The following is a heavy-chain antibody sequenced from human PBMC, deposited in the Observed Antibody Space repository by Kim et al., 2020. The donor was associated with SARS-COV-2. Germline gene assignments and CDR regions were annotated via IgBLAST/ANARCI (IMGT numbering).Heavy chain of an antibody. CDR1: GGSFSGYY. J-gene: IGHJ6*02. CDR3: ARGRSGGYYDSSGYYLMGPFYYYYGMDV. V-gene: IGHV4-34*01. CDR2: INHSGST. D-gene: IGHD3-22*01. Sequence: SETLSLTCAVYGGSFSGYYWSWIRQPPGKGLEWIGEINHSGSTNYNPSLKSRVTISVDTSKNQFSLKLSSVTAADTAVYYCARGRSGGYYDSSGYYLMGPFYYYYGMDVWGQGTTVTVSS.